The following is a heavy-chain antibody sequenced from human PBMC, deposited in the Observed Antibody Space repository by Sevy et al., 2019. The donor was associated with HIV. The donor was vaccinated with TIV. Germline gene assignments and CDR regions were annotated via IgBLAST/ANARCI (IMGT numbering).Heavy chain of an antibody. J-gene: IGHJ4*02. V-gene: IGHV4-39*01. D-gene: IGHD6-19*01. CDR2: IRYSGST. CDR1: GASISSSGYY. CDR3: AGPMLTYNSGWSYYDY. Sequence: SETLSLTCTVSGASISSSGYYWGWIRQPPGKGLEWIASIRYSGSTFYNPSLKSRVTISADTSNNQFSLKLNSLTAADTAIYYCAGPMLTYNSGWSYYDYWGQGTVVTVSS.